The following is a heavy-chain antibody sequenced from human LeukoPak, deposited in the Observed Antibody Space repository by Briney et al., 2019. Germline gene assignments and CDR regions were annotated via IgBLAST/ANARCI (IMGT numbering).Heavy chain of an antibody. CDR3: AREGWRRYCSSTSCHQNAFDI. V-gene: IGHV3-30-3*01. Sequence: GGSLRLSCAASGFMFNGYAMHWVRQAPGKGLEWVTLISYDGSNKYYADSGKGRFTISRDNSKNTLYLQMNSLRPEDTAVYYCAREGWRRYCSSTSCHQNAFDIWGQGTMVTVSS. CDR1: GFMFNGYA. D-gene: IGHD2-2*01. CDR2: ISYDGSNK. J-gene: IGHJ3*02.